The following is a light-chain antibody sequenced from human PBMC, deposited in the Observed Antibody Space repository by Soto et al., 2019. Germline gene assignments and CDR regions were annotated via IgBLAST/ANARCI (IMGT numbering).Light chain of an antibody. CDR2: DAS. Sequence: EIVLTQSPCTLSLSPGERSTLSCRASQSVSSSYLAWYQQKTGQAPRIXIYDASNRATGTPDRFSGSGSGTDLNLTISRLEPEDSAVYYCQFYGSSLITCGQGTRLEIK. J-gene: IGKJ5*01. V-gene: IGKV3-20*01. CDR1: QSVSSSY. CDR3: QFYGSSLIT.